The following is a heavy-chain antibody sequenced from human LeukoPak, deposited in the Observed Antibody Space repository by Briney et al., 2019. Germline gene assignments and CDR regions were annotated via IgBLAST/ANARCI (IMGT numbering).Heavy chain of an antibody. J-gene: IGHJ4*02. D-gene: IGHD2-15*01. V-gene: IGHV1-69*04. CDR1: GGTFSSYA. CDR3: VRDPPVVVAARGHYYFDY. CDR2: IIPILGIA. Sequence: ASVKVSCKASGGTFSSYAISWVRQAPGQGLEWMGRIIPILGIANYAQKFQGRVTITADKSTSTAYMELSSLRSENTAVYYCVRDPPVVVAARGHYYFDYWGQGTLVTVSS.